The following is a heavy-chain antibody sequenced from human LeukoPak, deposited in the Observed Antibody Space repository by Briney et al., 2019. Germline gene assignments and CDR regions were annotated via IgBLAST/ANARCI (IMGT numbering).Heavy chain of an antibody. J-gene: IGHJ4*02. CDR1: GYTFTYHY. Sequence: ASVKVSCKASGYTFTYHYIHLVRQAPGQGLEWMGIINSNNGNTNYAQKFQGRVTMTRDTSTSTVYMELSSLGSEDTAVYYCARESDSGKDFDCWGQGTLATVSS. CDR3: ARESDSGKDFDC. D-gene: IGHD1-26*01. V-gene: IGHV1-46*01. CDR2: INSNNGNT.